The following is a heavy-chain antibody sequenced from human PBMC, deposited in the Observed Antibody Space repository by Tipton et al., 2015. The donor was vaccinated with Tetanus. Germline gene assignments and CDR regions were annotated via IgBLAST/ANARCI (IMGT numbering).Heavy chain of an antibody. Sequence: VQLVQSGAEVKKPGESLQISCKSSGYIFNNFWIGWVRQMPGRGLEWIGLIYPGDSRVIYSPSFQGHVTLSADKSITTAYLQWNSLRASDTAMYCCARTGSPFDYWGQGTPVTVSS. CDR2: IYPGDSRV. J-gene: IGHJ4*02. CDR3: ARTGSPFDY. D-gene: IGHD3-10*01. V-gene: IGHV5-51*01. CDR1: GYIFNNFW.